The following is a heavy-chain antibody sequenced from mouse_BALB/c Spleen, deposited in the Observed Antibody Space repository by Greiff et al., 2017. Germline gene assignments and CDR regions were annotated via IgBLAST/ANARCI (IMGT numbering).Heavy chain of an antibody. CDR1: GYTFTSYW. CDR3: AREDSLFAD. Sequence: QVQLQQSGAELAKPGASVKMSCKASGYTFTSYWMHWVKQRPGQGLEWIGYINPSTGYTEYNQKFKDKATLTADKSSSTAYMQLSSLTSEDSAVYYCAREDSLFADWGQGTLVTVSA. D-gene: IGHD3-2*01. V-gene: IGHV1-7*01. CDR2: INPSTGYT. J-gene: IGHJ3*01.